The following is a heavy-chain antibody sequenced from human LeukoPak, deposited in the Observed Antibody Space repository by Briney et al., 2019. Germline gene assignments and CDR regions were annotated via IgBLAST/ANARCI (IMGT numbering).Heavy chain of an antibody. CDR2: ISSSRPTI. D-gene: IGHD1-26*01. Sequence: GGSLRLSCAGSGFTMSTNAMSWVRQAPGKGLEWVSYISSSRPTIYYADSVRGRFTVSRDNAKNSLYLQMNSLRAEDTAVYYCARVGRYSGSYYSFYYFDYWGQGTLVTVSS. J-gene: IGHJ4*02. CDR1: GFTMSTNA. V-gene: IGHV3-48*01. CDR3: ARVGRYSGSYYSFYYFDY.